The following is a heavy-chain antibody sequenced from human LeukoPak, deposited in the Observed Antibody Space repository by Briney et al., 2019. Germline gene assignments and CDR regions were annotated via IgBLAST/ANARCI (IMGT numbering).Heavy chain of an antibody. J-gene: IGHJ4*02. V-gene: IGHV3-23*01. D-gene: IGHD6-13*01. CDR3: ARDHHSSTWPFDY. CDR1: GFTFSSYA. Sequence: GGSLRLSCAASGFTFSSYAMSWVRQAPGKGLEWVSGISGSGGGTYYADSVKGRFTISRDNSQNTLYLQMNSLSAEDTAVYYCARDHHSSTWPFDYWGQGTLVTVSS. CDR2: ISGSGGGT.